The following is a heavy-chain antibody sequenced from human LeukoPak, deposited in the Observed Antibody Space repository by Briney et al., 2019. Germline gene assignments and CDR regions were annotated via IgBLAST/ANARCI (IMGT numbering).Heavy chain of an antibody. CDR2: INPSSGST. J-gene: IGHJ4*02. CDR3: ARRAGDHYYFDY. CDR1: GYIFTSYY. Sequence: ASVKVSCKASGYIFTSYYMHWVRQAPGQGLEWMGIINPSSGSTSYAQKFQDRVKMTRDTSRSTVYMELSSLRSEDTAVYYCARRAGDHYYFDYWGLGTLVTVSS. V-gene: IGHV1-46*01. D-gene: IGHD7-27*01.